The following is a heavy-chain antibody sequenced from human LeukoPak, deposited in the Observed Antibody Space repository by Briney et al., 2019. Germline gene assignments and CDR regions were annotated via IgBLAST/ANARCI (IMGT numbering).Heavy chain of an antibody. CDR2: MNPNSGNT. J-gene: IGHJ5*02. CDR1: GYTFTSYD. V-gene: IGHV1-8*03. Sequence: GASVKVSCKASGYTFTSYDINWVRQATGQGLEWMGWMNPNSGNTGYAQKFQGRVTIARNTSISTAYMELSSLRSEDTAVYYCARGHKGGVRFLEWLYWFDPWGQGTLVTVSS. D-gene: IGHD3-3*01. CDR3: ARGHKGGVRFLEWLYWFDP.